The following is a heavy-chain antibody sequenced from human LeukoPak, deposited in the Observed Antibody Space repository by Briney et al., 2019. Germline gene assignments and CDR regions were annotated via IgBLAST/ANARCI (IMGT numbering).Heavy chain of an antibody. J-gene: IGHJ4*02. CDR1: GFTFSTYS. D-gene: IGHD6-19*01. CDR3: ARVGFSSGWYFDY. V-gene: IGHV3-21*01. Sequence: YPGGSLRLSCAASGFTFSTYSMNWVRQAPGKGLEWVSSISSTSSYIYYADSVKGRFTISRDNAQKSLYLQMNSLRAEDTAVYYCARVGFSSGWYFDYWGQGTLVTVSS. CDR2: ISSTSSYI.